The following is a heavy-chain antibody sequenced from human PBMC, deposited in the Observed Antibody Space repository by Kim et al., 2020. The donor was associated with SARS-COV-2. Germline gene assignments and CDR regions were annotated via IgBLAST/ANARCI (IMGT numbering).Heavy chain of an antibody. CDR3: ARELIYYYGSGEDLFDI. J-gene: IGHJ3*02. Sequence: SETLSLTCTVSGGSISSGGYYWSWIRQHPGKGLEWIGYIYYSGSTYYNPSLKSRVTISVDTSKNQFSLKLSSVTAADTAVYYCARELIYYYGSGEDLFDIWGQGTMVTVSS. CDR2: IYYSGST. V-gene: IGHV4-31*03. CDR1: GGSISSGGYY. D-gene: IGHD3-10*01.